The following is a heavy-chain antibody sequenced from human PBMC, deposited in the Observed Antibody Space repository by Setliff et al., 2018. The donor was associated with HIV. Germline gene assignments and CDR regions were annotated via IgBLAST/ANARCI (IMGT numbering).Heavy chain of an antibody. CDR1: GVSVGSGDYY. CDR3: ATRPRIAARPFDY. CDR2: IFHCGDT. Sequence: SETLSLTCSVSGVSVGSGDYYWHWIRQHPEKALEWIGYIFHCGDTYYNPSLKSRISMSVDTSKNQFSLELTSLTAADTAVYYCATRPRIAARPFDYWGQGMLVTVSS. V-gene: IGHV4-31*03. D-gene: IGHD6-6*01. J-gene: IGHJ4*02.